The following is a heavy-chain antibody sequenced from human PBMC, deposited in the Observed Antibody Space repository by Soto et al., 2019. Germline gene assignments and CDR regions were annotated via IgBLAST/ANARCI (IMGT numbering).Heavy chain of an antibody. D-gene: IGHD3-10*01. CDR3: ARDRRTYYYVSGSYYYGMDV. Sequence: SETLSLTCAVSGGSISSSNWWSWVRQPPGKGLEWIGEIYHSGSTNYNPSLKSRVTISVDKSKNQFSLKLSSVTAADTAVYYCARDRRTYYYVSGSYYYGMDVWGQGTTVTVSS. CDR1: GGSISSSNW. CDR2: IYHSGST. V-gene: IGHV4-4*02. J-gene: IGHJ6*02.